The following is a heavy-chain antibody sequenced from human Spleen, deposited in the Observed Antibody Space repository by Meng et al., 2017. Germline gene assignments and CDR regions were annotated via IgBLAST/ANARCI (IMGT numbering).Heavy chain of an antibody. V-gene: IGHV4-34*01. J-gene: IGHJ4*02. D-gene: IGHD3-22*01. CDR2: INLSGRT. Sequence: QVQVEQWGAGRLRRSETLSLTCGVDGGSSSRYYVSWIRQPPGKGLEWIGEINLSGRTNYNPSLRSRLTLSVDTSQNHFSLKLTSVTAADTAVYYCARGMSYSDAAGAYWGQGTLVTVSS. CDR1: GGSSSRYY. CDR3: ARGMSYSDAAGAY.